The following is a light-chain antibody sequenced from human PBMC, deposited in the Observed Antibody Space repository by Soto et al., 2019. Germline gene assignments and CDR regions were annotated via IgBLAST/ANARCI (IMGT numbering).Light chain of an antibody. CDR2: GAS. J-gene: IGKJ3*01. CDR3: QQYGGSPLT. Sequence: EIVLTQSPGTLSLSPGERATLSCRASQSVSSSYLAWYQQKPGQAPRLLIYGASSRATGIPDRFSGSGSGTDFTLTSSRLEPEDFAVYYCQQYGGSPLTFGPRTKVDIK. V-gene: IGKV3-20*01. CDR1: QSVSSSY.